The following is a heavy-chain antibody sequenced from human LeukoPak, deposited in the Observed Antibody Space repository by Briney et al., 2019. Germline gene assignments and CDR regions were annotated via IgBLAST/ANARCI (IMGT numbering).Heavy chain of an antibody. CDR3: ARDRWLDY. CDR2: INLDGSDQ. Sequence: TGGSLRLSCAASGIIFSNYWMSWVRQAPGRGLEWVANINLDGSDQNYVDSVKGRFTISRDNAKNSLYLQMNSLRAEDTAVYYCARDRWLDYWGLGTLVTVSS. CDR1: GIIFSNYW. J-gene: IGHJ4*02. D-gene: IGHD6-19*01. V-gene: IGHV3-7*01.